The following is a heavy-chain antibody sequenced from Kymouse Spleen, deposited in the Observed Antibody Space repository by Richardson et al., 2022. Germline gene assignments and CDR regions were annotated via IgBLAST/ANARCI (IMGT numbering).Heavy chain of an antibody. J-gene: IGHJ6*02. V-gene: IGHV4-39*01. CDR3: ARTQYSSGWSYYYYYGMDV. CDR2: IYYSGST. D-gene: IGHD6-19*01. Sequence: QLQLQESGPGLVKPSETLSLTCTVSGGSISSSSYYWGWIRQPPGKGLEWIGSIYYSGSTYYNPSLKSRVTISVDTSKNQFSLKLSSVTAADTAVYYCARTQYSSGWSYYYYYGMDVWGQGTTVTVSS. CDR1: GGSISSSSYY.